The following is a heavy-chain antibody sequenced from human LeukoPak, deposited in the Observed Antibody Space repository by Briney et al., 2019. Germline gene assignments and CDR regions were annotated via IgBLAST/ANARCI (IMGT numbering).Heavy chain of an antibody. D-gene: IGHD3-9*01. CDR1: GGSISSSSYY. Sequence: SEILSLPCTVSGGSISSSSYYWGWIRQPPGKGLEWIGSIYYSGSTYYNPSLKSRVTISVDTSKNQFSLKLSSVTAAGTAVYYCARLRVGYDILTGYRYFDYWGQGTLVTVSS. CDR3: ARLRVGYDILTGYRYFDY. J-gene: IGHJ4*02. V-gene: IGHV4-39*01. CDR2: IYYSGST.